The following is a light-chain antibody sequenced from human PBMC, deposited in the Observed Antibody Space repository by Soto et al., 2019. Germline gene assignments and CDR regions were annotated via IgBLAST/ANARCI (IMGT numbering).Light chain of an antibody. CDR3: PKYDSSPRT. J-gene: IGKJ3*01. V-gene: IGKV1-27*01. CDR2: GAS. Sequence: DIQMTQSPSSLSASVGDRVTITCRASQGISNYLAWYQQKPGEAPKLMVYGASTLQSVVPSLFSGSGSGTYLILTIVSMQPEDVATYYCPKYDSSPRTFGPGTKVAL. CDR1: QGISNY.